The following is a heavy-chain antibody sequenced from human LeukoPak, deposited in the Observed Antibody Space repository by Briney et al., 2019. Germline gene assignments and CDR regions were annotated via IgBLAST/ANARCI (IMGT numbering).Heavy chain of an antibody. Sequence: ASVKVSCKASGYTFTNYYMHWVRQAPGQGLEWMGIINPSGGAPSYAQKFQGRVTMTRDTSTSTVYMELSSLRSDDTAVYYCARVKYNWNDIFENWFDPWGQGTLVTVSS. CDR2: INPSGGAP. CDR1: GYTFTNYY. J-gene: IGHJ5*02. D-gene: IGHD1-1*01. V-gene: IGHV1-46*01. CDR3: ARVKYNWNDIFENWFDP.